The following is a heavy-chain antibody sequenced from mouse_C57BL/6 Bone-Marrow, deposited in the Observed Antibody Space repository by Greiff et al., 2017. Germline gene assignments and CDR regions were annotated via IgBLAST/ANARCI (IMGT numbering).Heavy chain of an antibody. CDR1: GYTFTSYW. CDR3: ARPYYSNYGYFDV. Sequence: QVQLQQPGAELVKPGASVKMSCKASGYTFTSYWITWVKQRPGQGLEWIGDIYPGSGSTNYNEQFKSKATLTVDTSSSTAYMQLSSLTSEDSAVYYCARPYYSNYGYFDVWGTGTTVTVSA. CDR2: IYPGSGST. D-gene: IGHD2-5*01. J-gene: IGHJ1*03. V-gene: IGHV1-55*01.